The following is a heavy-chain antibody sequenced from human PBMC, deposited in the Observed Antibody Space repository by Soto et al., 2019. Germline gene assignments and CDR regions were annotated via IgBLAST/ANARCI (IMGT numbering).Heavy chain of an antibody. CDR3: AGDPEAYYFDY. CDR1: GYTFTSYY. V-gene: IGHV1-46*01. J-gene: IGHJ4*02. Sequence: ASVKVSCKASGYTFTSYYMHWVRQAPGQGLEWMGIINPSGGSTSYAQKFQGRVTMTRDTSTSTVYMELSSLRSEDTAVYYCAGDPEAYYFDYWGQGTLVTVSS. CDR2: INPSGGST.